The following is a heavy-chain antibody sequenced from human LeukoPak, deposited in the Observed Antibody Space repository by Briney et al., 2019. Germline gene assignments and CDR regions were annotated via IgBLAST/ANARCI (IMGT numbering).Heavy chain of an antibody. J-gene: IGHJ6*03. Sequence: GGSLRLSCAASGFTFSSYEMNWVRQAPGKGLEWVSSISSSSSYIYYADSVKGRFTISRDNAKNSLYLQMNSLRAEDTAVYYCARARLGSGEDYMDVWGKGTTVTISS. V-gene: IGHV3-21*01. D-gene: IGHD2-15*01. CDR2: ISSSSSYI. CDR1: GFTFSSYE. CDR3: ARARLGSGEDYMDV.